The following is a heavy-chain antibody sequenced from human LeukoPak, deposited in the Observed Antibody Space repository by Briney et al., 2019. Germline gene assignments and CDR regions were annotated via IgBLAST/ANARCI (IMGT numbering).Heavy chain of an antibody. CDR1: EFTFSNCW. Sequence: GGSLRLSCAASEFTFSNCWMNWVRQAPGKGLVWVSLINGDGSYTNYADSVKGRFTISRDDAKNTLYLQMNSLRAEDTAVYYCVRRVNSGTYYYFDYWGQGTLVTVSS. V-gene: IGHV3-74*01. CDR2: INGDGSYT. J-gene: IGHJ4*02. CDR3: VRRVNSGTYYYFDY. D-gene: IGHD1-26*01.